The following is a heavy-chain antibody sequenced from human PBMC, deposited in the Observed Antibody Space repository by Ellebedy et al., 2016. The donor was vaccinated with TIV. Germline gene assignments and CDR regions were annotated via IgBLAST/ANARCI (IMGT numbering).Heavy chain of an antibody. CDR3: ARAVGATTSDFGY. D-gene: IGHD1-26*01. Sequence: AASVKVSCKASGYTFTSYYMHWVRQAPGQGLEWMGWINPNSGGTNYAQKFQGRVTMTRDTSISTAYMELSSLRSEDTAVYYCARAVGATTSDFGYWGQGTLVTVSS. V-gene: IGHV1-2*02. CDR1: GYTFTSYY. J-gene: IGHJ4*02. CDR2: INPNSGGT.